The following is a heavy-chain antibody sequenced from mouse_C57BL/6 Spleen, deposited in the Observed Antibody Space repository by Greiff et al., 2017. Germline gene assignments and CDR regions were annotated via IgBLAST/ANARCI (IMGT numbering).Heavy chain of an antibody. J-gene: IGHJ4*01. V-gene: IGHV2-6-1*01. Sequence: VQLQQSGPGLVAPSQSLSITCTVSGFSLTSYGVHWVRQPPGKGLEWLVVIWSDGSTTYNSALKSRLSISKDNSKSQVFLKMNSLQTDDTAMYYCARHSGSSSHYAMDYWGQGTSVTVSS. D-gene: IGHD1-1*01. CDR2: IWSDGST. CDR3: ARHSGSSSHYAMDY. CDR1: GFSLTSYG.